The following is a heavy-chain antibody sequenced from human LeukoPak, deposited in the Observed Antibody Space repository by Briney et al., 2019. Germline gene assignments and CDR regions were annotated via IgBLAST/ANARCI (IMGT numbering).Heavy chain of an antibody. CDR3: AKQQPASFTDYYYYYGMDV. CDR1: GFTFSSYG. V-gene: IGHV3-23*01. CDR2: ISGSGGPT. D-gene: IGHD6-13*01. Sequence: GGSLRLSCAASGFTFSSYGMHWVRQAPGKGLEWVSAISGSGGPTYYADSVKGRFTISRDNSKNTLYLQMNSLRAEDTAVYYCAKQQPASFTDYYYYYGMDVWGQGTTVTVSS. J-gene: IGHJ6*02.